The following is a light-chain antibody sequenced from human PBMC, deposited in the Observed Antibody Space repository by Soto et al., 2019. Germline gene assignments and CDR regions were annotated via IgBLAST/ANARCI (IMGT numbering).Light chain of an antibody. CDR3: QQRWT. V-gene: IGKV1-39*01. CDR2: AAS. J-gene: IGKJ1*01. CDR1: QSISGY. Sequence: DIQMTQSPSSLSASVGDRVTITCRASQSISGYLNWYQQKPGKAPKLLIYAASNLHSGVPSRFSGSGSGTDFTLTIGSIQPEDFATYYCQQRWTFGQGTKVDIK.